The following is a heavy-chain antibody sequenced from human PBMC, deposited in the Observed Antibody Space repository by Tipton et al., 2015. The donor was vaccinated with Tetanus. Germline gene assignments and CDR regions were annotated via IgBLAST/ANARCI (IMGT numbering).Heavy chain of an antibody. CDR3: PRRRSNTNFFFWFDP. CDR2: IHPGDSDT. V-gene: IGHV5-51*01. J-gene: IGHJ5*02. D-gene: IGHD3-3*01. Sequence: QLVQSGAEVKKPGESLKISCEASGYSFSSYYIAWVRQMPGARLEWIGLIHPGDSDTSYSPSLQGRVTISADTSINTAYLQWTSLTDSDTAVYYGPRRRSNTNFFFWFDPWGQGSPVIVSS. CDR1: GYSFSSYY.